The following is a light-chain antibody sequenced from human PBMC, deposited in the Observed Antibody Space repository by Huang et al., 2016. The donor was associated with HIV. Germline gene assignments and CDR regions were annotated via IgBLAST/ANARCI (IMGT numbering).Light chain of an antibody. V-gene: IGKV3-20*01. CDR3: QLYGSSAYT. Sequence: EIVLTQSPGTLSLSPGERATLSFRASQSVSGTYLAWYQQKPGQAPRLLIYGASSRATGIPDRFSGSGSGTDFTLTISRLESEDFAVYYCQLYGSSAYTFGQGTKLEIK. CDR1: QSVSGTY. CDR2: GAS. J-gene: IGKJ2*01.